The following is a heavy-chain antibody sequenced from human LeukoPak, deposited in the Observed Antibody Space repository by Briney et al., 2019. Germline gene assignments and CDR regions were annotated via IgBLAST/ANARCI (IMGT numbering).Heavy chain of an antibody. J-gene: IGHJ4*02. Sequence: SETLSLTCAVYGVSFSNYYWSWIRQPPGKGLEWIGYIYYSGSTYYNPSLKSRVTISVDTSKNQFSLKLSSVTAADTAVYYCARDLSYYDSSGYYSTFDYWGQGTLVTVSS. D-gene: IGHD3-22*01. CDR2: IYYSGST. V-gene: IGHV4-30-4*01. CDR1: GVSFSNYY. CDR3: ARDLSYYDSSGYYSTFDY.